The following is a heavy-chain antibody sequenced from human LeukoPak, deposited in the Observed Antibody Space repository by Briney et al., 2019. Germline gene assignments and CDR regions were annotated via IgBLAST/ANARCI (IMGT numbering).Heavy chain of an antibody. D-gene: IGHD1-26*01. CDR2: IYTSGST. Sequence: SETLSLTCTVSGGSISSGSYYWSWIRQPAGKGLEWIGRIYTSGSTNYNPSLKSRVTISVDTSKNQFSLKLSSVTAADTAVYYCARTTADYSGSHRLPDYWGQGTLVTVSS. J-gene: IGHJ4*02. CDR3: ARTTADYSGSHRLPDY. V-gene: IGHV4-61*02. CDR1: GGSISSGSYY.